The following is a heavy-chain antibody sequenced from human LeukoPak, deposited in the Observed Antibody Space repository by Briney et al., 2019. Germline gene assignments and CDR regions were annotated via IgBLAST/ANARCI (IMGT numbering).Heavy chain of an antibody. CDR3: VRSPIGASAY. V-gene: IGHV1-2*02. CDR1: GYTFTDSY. J-gene: IGHJ4*02. D-gene: IGHD3-10*01. Sequence: ASVKVSCKPSGYTFTDSYIHWVRQAPGVGLQRMGWISPNNGDTKYAEDFQDRVTMTRDTSINTAYMELTGLTPDDTAVYYCVRSPIGASAYWGREPWSPSPQ. CDR2: ISPNNGDT.